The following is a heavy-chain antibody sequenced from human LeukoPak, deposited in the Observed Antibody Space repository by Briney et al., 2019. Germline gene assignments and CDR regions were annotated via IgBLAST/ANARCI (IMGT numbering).Heavy chain of an antibody. D-gene: IGHD5-24*01. CDR1: GDSVSSASAG. Sequence: SQTLSLTCDISGDSVSSASAGWNWIRQSPSRGLEWLGRTSYRSKWYNDYAVSVKSRITITPDTSKNQFSLQLNSVTPEDTAVYYCAREAEITRFDYWGQGTLVTVSS. J-gene: IGHJ4*02. CDR3: AREAEITRFDY. V-gene: IGHV6-1*01. CDR2: TSYRSKWYN.